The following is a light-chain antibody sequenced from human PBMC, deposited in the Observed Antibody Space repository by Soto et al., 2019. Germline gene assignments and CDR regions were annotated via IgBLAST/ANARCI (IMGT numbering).Light chain of an antibody. V-gene: IGLV2-14*03. Sequence: QSALTQPASGSGSPGQSITISCTGTSSDVGAYNFVSWHQQHPGKAPKLMIYNVYDRPSGISYRFSGSKSGNTASLTISGLQGEDEADYYCSAYTVSRTNVFATGPKAIV. CDR3: SAYTVSRTNV. J-gene: IGLJ1*01. CDR1: SSDVGAYNF. CDR2: NVY.